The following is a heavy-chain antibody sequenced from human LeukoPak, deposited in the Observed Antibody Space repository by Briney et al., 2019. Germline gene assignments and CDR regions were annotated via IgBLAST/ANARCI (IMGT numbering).Heavy chain of an antibody. CDR3: AGHHPRNTVDF. CDR2: IHYSGTT. Sequence: PSETLSLTCTVSGGSISNYYWSWIRQPPGKGLEWIAYIHYSGTTNYNPSLKSRVTISVDTSKNQFSLKLSSVTAADTAVYYCAGHHPRNTVDFWGQGTLVTVSS. CDR1: GGSISNYY. J-gene: IGHJ4*02. V-gene: IGHV4-59*08. D-gene: IGHD2/OR15-2a*01.